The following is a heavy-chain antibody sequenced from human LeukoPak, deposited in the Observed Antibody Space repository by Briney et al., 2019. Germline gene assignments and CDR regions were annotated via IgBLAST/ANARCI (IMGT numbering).Heavy chain of an antibody. J-gene: IGHJ3*02. CDR3: ARDNGRGELTGAFDI. D-gene: IGHD1-26*01. V-gene: IGHV1-2*02. Sequence: GASVKVSCKASGYTFTGHYMHWVRQAPGQGLEWMGWINPNSGGIKHAQKFQGRVTMTRDTSISTAYMELSSLRSEDTAVYYCARDNGRGELTGAFDIWGQGTMVTVSS. CDR1: GYTFTGHY. CDR2: INPNSGGI.